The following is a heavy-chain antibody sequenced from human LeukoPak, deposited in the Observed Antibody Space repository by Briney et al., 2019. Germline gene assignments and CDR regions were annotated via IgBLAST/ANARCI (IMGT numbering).Heavy chain of an antibody. V-gene: IGHV3-7*01. D-gene: IGHD3-16*01. Sequence: GGSLRLSCAASGCTFSSYWMSWVRQAPGKGLEWVANIKQDGSEKYYVDSVKGRFTISRDNTKNSLYLQMNSLRAEDTAVYYCARVEGGLFDYWGQGTLVTVSS. J-gene: IGHJ4*02. CDR2: IKQDGSEK. CDR1: GCTFSSYW. CDR3: ARVEGGLFDY.